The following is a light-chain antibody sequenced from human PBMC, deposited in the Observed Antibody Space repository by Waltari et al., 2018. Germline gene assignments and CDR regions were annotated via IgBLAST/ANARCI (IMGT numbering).Light chain of an antibody. CDR1: KLGNKY. J-gene: IGLJ2*01. CDR3: QAWDGSTVV. Sequence: SYELTQPPSVSVSPGQTGSITCSGDKLGNKYTSWYHQKPGQSPVLVIYRDTKRPSGIPALFSGSNSGNTATLTISGTQAMDEADYYCQAWDGSTVVFGGGTKLTVL. V-gene: IGLV3-1*01. CDR2: RDT.